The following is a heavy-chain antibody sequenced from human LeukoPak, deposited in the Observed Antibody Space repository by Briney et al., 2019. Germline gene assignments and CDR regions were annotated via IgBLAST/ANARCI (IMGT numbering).Heavy chain of an antibody. D-gene: IGHD2-2*01. J-gene: IGHJ5*02. V-gene: IGHV6-1*01. CDR3: ARRLTQYDCFDP. CDR1: GDSVSSNSVT. Sequence: SQTLSLTCAISGDSVSSNSVTWNWIRQSPSRGLEWLGRTYYRSTWYNDYAVSVRGRITANPDTSKNQFSLYLNSVTPEDTAVYYCARRLTQYDCFDPWGQGILVTVSS. CDR2: TYYRSTWYN.